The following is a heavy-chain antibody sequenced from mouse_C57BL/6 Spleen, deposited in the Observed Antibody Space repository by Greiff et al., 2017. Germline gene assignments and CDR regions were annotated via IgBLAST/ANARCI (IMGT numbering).Heavy chain of an antibody. D-gene: IGHD2-3*01. CDR2: IYPRSGNT. CDR3: ARYDGYYVDY. J-gene: IGHJ2*01. Sequence: VKLMESGAELARPGASVKLSCKASGYTFTSYGISWVKQRTGQGLEWIGEIYPRSGNTYYNEKFKGKATLTADKSSSTAYMELRSLTSEDSAVYFCARYDGYYVDYWGQGTTLTVSS. CDR1: GYTFTSYG. V-gene: IGHV1-81*01.